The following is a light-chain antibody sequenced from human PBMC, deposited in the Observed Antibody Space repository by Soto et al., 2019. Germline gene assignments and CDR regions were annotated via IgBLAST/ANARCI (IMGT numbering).Light chain of an antibody. CDR2: GAS. J-gene: IGKJ3*01. V-gene: IGKV3-20*01. CDR1: QSVSSSY. CDR3: QQYSRSPPGLT. Sequence: EIVLTQSPGTLSLSPGERATLSCRASQSVSSSYLAWYQQKPGQAPRLLIYGASTRATGIPDRFSGSGSGTDFTLTISRLEPEDFAVYYCQQYSRSPPGLTFXPGTKVDIK.